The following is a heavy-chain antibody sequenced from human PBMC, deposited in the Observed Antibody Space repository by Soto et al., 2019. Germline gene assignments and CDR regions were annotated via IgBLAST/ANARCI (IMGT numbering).Heavy chain of an antibody. CDR2: ISGTGGST. D-gene: IGHD6-19*01. V-gene: IGHV3-23*01. J-gene: IGHJ4*02. CDR1: GFTFSSYA. CDR3: AKAGERWLVPN. Sequence: EVQLLESGGALVQPGGSLRLSCAASGFTFSSYAMSWVRQAPGKGLEWVAAISGTGGSTYYADSVKGRFTISRDNSKNTLYMQMNRLRVEDTAVYYCAKAGERWLVPNWGQGSLVTVSS.